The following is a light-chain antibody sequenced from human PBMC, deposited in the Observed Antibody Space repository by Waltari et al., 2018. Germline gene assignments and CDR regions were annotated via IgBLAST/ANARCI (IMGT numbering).Light chain of an antibody. CDR1: SSGGGSYYY. V-gene: IGLV2-14*03. CDR3: NSYTDTTWV. CDR2: DVR. J-gene: IGLJ3*02. Sequence: QSVLTQPAPVSGSPGQTITIPCTGTSSGGGSYYYVSWYQQHPGTAPKVLINDVRKRPSGVSNRFSGSKSGNTAFLTISGLQPEDEADYDCNSYTDTTWVFGGGTKLTVL.